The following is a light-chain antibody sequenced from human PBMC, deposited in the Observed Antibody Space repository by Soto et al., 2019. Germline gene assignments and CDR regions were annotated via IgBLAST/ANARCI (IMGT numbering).Light chain of an antibody. CDR1: QSVSSN. CDR3: QQRSNWPPIT. J-gene: IGKJ5*01. Sequence: ILLTQAPATLSFSPGERATLSCRAIQSVSSNVAWYQQKPGQAPRLLIYGASNRAAGIPARFSGSGSGTDFTLTINSLEPEDFAVYYCQQRSNWPPITFGQGTRLEIK. CDR2: GAS. V-gene: IGKV3-11*01.